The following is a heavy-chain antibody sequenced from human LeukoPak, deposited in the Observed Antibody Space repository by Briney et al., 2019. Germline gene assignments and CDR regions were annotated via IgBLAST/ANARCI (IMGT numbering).Heavy chain of an antibody. CDR2: IYYSGST. CDR3: ARQFGYYDSSGYHDY. CDR1: GGSIGSYY. J-gene: IGHJ4*02. Sequence: PSETLSLTCTVSGGSIGSYYWSWIRQPPGKGLEWIGYIYYSGSTNYNPSLKSRVTISVDTSKNQFSLKLRSVTAADTAVYYCARQFGYYDSSGYHDYWGQGTLVTVSS. V-gene: IGHV4-59*08. D-gene: IGHD3-22*01.